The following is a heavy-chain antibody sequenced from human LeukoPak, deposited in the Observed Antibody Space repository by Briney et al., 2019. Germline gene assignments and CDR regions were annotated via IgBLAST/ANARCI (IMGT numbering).Heavy chain of an antibody. Sequence: ASVKVSCTASGYTFTSYGISWVRQAPRQGLEWIGWISAYDGNTNYAQRLQGRVTMTTDTSTSTAYMELRSLRSDDTAVYYCARGSPTHAHWFDPWGQGTLVTVSS. J-gene: IGHJ5*02. CDR3: ARGSPTHAHWFDP. V-gene: IGHV1-18*01. CDR1: GYTFTSYG. CDR2: ISAYDGNT.